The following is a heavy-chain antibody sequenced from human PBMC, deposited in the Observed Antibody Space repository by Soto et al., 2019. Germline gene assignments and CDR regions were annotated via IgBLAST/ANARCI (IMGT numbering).Heavy chain of an antibody. J-gene: IGHJ6*03. CDR2: IYSGGST. CDR3: ARVLGLYYYYYMDV. V-gene: IGHV3-66*01. Sequence: GGSLRLSCAASGFTVSSNYMSWVRQAPGKGLECVSVIYSGGSTYYADSVKGRFTISRDNSKNTLYLQMNSLRAEDTAVYYCARVLGLYYYYYMDVWGKGTTVTVSS. D-gene: IGHD6-19*01. CDR1: GFTVSSNY.